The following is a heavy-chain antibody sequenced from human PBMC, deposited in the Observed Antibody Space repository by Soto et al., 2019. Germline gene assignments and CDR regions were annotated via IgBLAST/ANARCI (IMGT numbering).Heavy chain of an antibody. D-gene: IGHD1-26*01. CDR2: IYPGDSDT. CDR3: ARCDSSGSLDWLDP. CDR1: GYSFTNYW. Sequence: GESLKISCKGSGYSFTNYWIGWVRQMPGKGLEWMGIIYPGDSDTRYSPSFQGQVTISADKSITTAYLQWSSLKASDTAIYYCARCDSSGSLDWLDPWGQGPLVTVSS. V-gene: IGHV5-51*01. J-gene: IGHJ5*02.